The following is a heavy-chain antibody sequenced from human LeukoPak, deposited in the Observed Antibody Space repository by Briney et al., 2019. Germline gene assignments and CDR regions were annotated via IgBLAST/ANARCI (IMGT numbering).Heavy chain of an antibody. Sequence: GGSLRLSCAASGFTFSSCEMSWIRQAPGKGLEWVSYISSSSSYTNYADSVKGRFTISRDNAKNSLYLQMNSLRAEDTAVYYCARVADIVAVVAATFFDYWGQGTLVTVSS. J-gene: IGHJ4*02. D-gene: IGHD2-15*01. CDR1: GFTFSSCE. CDR2: ISSSSSYT. V-gene: IGHV3-11*05. CDR3: ARVADIVAVVAATFFDY.